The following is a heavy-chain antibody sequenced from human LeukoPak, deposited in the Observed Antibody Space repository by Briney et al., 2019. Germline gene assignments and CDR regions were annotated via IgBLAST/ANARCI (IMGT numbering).Heavy chain of an antibody. D-gene: IGHD2-15*01. Sequence: PSETLSLTCTVSGGSISSYYWSWIRQPPGKGLEWIGYIYYSGSTNYNPSLKSRVTISVDTSKNQFSLKLSSVTAADTAVYYCARGTFGGYCSGGSCVYFDYWGQGTLVTVSS. J-gene: IGHJ4*02. CDR3: ARGTFGGYCSGGSCVYFDY. CDR2: IYYSGST. CDR1: GGSISSYY. V-gene: IGHV4-59*01.